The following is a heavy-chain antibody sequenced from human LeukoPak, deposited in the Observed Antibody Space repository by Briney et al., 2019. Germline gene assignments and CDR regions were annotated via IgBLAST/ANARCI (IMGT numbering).Heavy chain of an antibody. D-gene: IGHD3-22*01. J-gene: IGHJ4*02. V-gene: IGHV3-48*03. CDR1: GFTFSNYE. CDR2: ISSSGTTI. Sequence: GGSLRLSCAASGFTFSNYEMSWVRQAPGKGLEWVSSISSSGTTIFYADSVMGRFTISRDNAKNSLYLQMKSLRAEDTAVYYCARALYYYDSSGYPFEYWGQGTLVTVSS. CDR3: ARALYYYDSSGYPFEY.